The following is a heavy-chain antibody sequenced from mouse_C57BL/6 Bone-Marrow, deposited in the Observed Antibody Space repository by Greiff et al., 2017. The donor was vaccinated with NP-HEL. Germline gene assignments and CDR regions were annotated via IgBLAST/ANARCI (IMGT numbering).Heavy chain of an antibody. CDR1: GYTFTGYW. V-gene: IGHV1-61*01. Sequence: QVQLQQPGAELVRPGSSVKLSCKASGYTFTGYWMDWVKQRPGQGLEWIGNIYPSDSETHYNQKFKDKAKLTVDKSSSTAYMQLSSLTSEDSAVYYCARQGRDGAWGQGTLVTVSA. CDR3: ARQGRDGA. D-gene: IGHD2-3*01. J-gene: IGHJ3*01. CDR2: IYPSDSET.